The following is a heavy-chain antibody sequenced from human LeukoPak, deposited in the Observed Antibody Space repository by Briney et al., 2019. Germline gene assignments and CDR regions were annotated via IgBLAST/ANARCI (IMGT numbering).Heavy chain of an antibody. D-gene: IGHD2-21*01. J-gene: IGHJ3*02. CDR1: GFTFSTYG. CDR2: IRYDGSNK. Sequence: GGSLRLSCAASGFTFSTYGMHWVRQAPGKGLEWVAFIRYDGSNKYYADSVKGRFTISRDNSKNTVYLQMNSLRAEDTAVYYCAKDLMAYCGGDCNYGAVDMWGQGTMVTVSS. CDR3: AKDLMAYCGGDCNYGAVDM. V-gene: IGHV3-30*02.